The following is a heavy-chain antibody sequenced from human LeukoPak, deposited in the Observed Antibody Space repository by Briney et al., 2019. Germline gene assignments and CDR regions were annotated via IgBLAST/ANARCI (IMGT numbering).Heavy chain of an antibody. Sequence: GGSLRLSCAASGFTFSSYAMHWVRQAPGKGLEWVSGISWNSGSIGYADPVKGRFTISRDNAKNSLYLQMNSLRAEDTALYYCAKGGAHYDFWSGYPPYYYYGMDVWGQGTTVTVSS. CDR3: AKGGAHYDFWSGYPPYYYYGMDV. D-gene: IGHD3-3*01. CDR2: ISWNSGSI. CDR1: GFTFSSYA. V-gene: IGHV3-9*01. J-gene: IGHJ6*02.